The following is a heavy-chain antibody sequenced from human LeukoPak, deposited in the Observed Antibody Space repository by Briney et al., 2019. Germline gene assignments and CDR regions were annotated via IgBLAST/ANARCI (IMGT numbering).Heavy chain of an antibody. V-gene: IGHV3-23*01. CDR1: GFTFSIYA. CDR3: AKGPYDFPYYFDY. Sequence: PGGSLRLSCAASGFTFSIYAMSWVRQAPGKGLEWVSAISGSGGSTYYADSVKGRFTISRDNSKNTLYLQMNSLRAEDTAVYYCAKGPYDFPYYFDYWGQGTLVTVSS. CDR2: ISGSGGST. J-gene: IGHJ4*02. D-gene: IGHD3-3*01.